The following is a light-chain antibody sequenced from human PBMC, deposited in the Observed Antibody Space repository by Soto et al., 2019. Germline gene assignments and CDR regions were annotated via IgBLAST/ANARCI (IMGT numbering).Light chain of an antibody. V-gene: IGLV2-8*01. CDR3: SSYAGSPP. J-gene: IGLJ1*01. Sequence: QSVLTQPPSASGSPGQSVTISCTGTSSDVGGYNYVSWYQQHPGKAPKLMIYEVSKRPSGVPDRFSGSKSGNTASLTVSGLQAEDEADYYCSSYAGSPPFXTGTKVTVL. CDR2: EVS. CDR1: SSDVGGYNY.